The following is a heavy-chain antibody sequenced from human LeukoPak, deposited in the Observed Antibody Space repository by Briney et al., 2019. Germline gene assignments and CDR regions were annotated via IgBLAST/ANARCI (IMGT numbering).Heavy chain of an antibody. CDR1: GGTFSSYA. V-gene: IGHV1-69*13. Sequence: SVKVSCKASGGTFSSYAISWVRQAPGQGLEWMGGIIPIFGTANYAQKFQGRVTITADESTSTAYMELSSLRSEDTAVYYCARDGFAAIHYFDYWGQGTLVTVSS. CDR3: ARDGFAAIHYFDY. CDR2: IIPIFGTA. D-gene: IGHD2-2*01. J-gene: IGHJ4*02.